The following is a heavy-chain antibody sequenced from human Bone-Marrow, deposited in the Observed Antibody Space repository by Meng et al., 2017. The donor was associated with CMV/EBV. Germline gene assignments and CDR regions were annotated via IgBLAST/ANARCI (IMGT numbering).Heavy chain of an antibody. D-gene: IGHD6-13*01. CDR1: GFTFSSYA. V-gene: IGHV3-23*01. Sequence: GESLKISCAASGFTFSSYAMSWVRQAPGKGLEWVSAISGSGGSTHNRDSVKGRFTISRDNSKNTLYLQMNSLRAEDTAVYYCARVPSSWYVGLYYYYYGMDVWVQGTTVTVSS. CDR3: ARVPSSWYVGLYYYYYGMDV. J-gene: IGHJ6*02. CDR2: ISGSGGST.